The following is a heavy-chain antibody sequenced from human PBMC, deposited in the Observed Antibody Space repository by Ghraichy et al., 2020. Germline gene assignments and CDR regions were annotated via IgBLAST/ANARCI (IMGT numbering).Heavy chain of an antibody. V-gene: IGHV1-69*13. CDR3: ARDRVAGRPRKNDAFDI. J-gene: IGHJ3*02. CDR1: GGTFRSYA. CDR2: IIPIFGIA. Sequence: SVKVSCKASGGTFRSYAISWVRQAPGQGLEWMGGIIPIFGIAKYAQKLQGRVTIIADESTSTAYMELSSLRSEDTAVYYCARDRVAGRPRKNDAFDIWGQGTMVTVSS. D-gene: IGHD6-6*01.